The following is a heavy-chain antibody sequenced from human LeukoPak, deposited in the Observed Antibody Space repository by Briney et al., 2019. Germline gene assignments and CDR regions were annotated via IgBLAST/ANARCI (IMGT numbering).Heavy chain of an antibody. CDR2: INHSGST. Sequence: SETLSLTCAVYGGSFSGYYWSWIRQPPGKGLEWVGEINHSGSTIYNPSLKSRVTISVDTSKNQFSLNLNSVTAADTAVYYCARGGSSCTNGVCYTVEGVFYPRYFDYWGQGTLVTVSS. CDR1: GGSFSGYY. CDR3: ARGGSSCTNGVCYTVEGVFYPRYFDY. V-gene: IGHV4-34*01. J-gene: IGHJ4*02. D-gene: IGHD2-8*01.